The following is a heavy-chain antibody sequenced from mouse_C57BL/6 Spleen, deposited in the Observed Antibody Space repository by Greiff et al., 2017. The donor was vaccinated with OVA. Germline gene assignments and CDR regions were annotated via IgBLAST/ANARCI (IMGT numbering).Heavy chain of an antibody. Sequence: VKLKESGAELARPGASVKLSCKASGYTFTSYGISWVKQRTGQGLEWIGEIYPRSGNTYYNEKFKGKATLTADKSSSTAYMELRSLTSEDSAVYFCAREGLGSSYVGAMDYWGQGTSVTVSS. J-gene: IGHJ4*01. D-gene: IGHD1-1*01. CDR2: IYPRSGNT. CDR3: AREGLGSSYVGAMDY. V-gene: IGHV1-81*01. CDR1: GYTFTSYG.